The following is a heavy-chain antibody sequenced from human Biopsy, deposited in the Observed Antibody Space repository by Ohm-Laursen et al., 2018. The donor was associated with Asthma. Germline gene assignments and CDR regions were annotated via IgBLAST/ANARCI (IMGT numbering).Heavy chain of an antibody. D-gene: IGHD3-22*01. Sequence: SQTLSLTCGVYGGSISSFYWSWIRQSPEKGLEWIGFIYYSGSTYYNPSLKSRVSISIDTSKNQFSLKLSSVTAADTAVYYCARAQDYYDSRGYYRSFDYWGQGTLVTVSS. J-gene: IGHJ4*02. V-gene: IGHV4-31*11. CDR2: IYYSGST. CDR3: ARAQDYYDSRGYYRSFDY. CDR1: GGSISSFY.